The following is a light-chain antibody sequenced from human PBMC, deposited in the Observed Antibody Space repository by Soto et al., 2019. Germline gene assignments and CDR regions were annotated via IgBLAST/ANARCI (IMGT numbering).Light chain of an antibody. Sequence: EMVLTQSPGALSLSPGDRATLSCRASQSVSNDYVAWVQQKPGQTPRLLIYGASNRATGIPDRFSGSGSGTEFTLTISSLQSEDFAVYYCQQYNNWPLTFGGGTKVDIK. CDR3: QQYNNWPLT. J-gene: IGKJ4*01. V-gene: IGKV3D-15*01. CDR1: QSVSND. CDR2: GAS.